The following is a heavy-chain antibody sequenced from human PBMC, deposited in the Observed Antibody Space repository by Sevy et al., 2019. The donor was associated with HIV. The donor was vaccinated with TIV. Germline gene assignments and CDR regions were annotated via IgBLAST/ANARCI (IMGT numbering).Heavy chain of an antibody. CDR3: AKDSGSYRILLYYFDY. CDR2: IWYDGSNK. J-gene: IGHJ4*02. D-gene: IGHD1-26*01. Sequence: GESLKISCAASGFTFSSYGMHWVRQAPGKGLEWVAVIWYDGSNKYYADSVKGRFTISRDNSKNTLYLQMNSLRAEDTAVYYCAKDSGSYRILLYYFDYWGQGTLVTVSS. CDR1: GFTFSSYG. V-gene: IGHV3-33*06.